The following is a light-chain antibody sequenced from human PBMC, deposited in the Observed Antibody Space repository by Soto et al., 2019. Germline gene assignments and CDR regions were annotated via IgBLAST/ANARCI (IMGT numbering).Light chain of an antibody. J-gene: IGKJ4*01. CDR2: GAS. V-gene: IGKV3-20*01. CDR3: QQYDSSLT. CDR1: QSFSGGY. Sequence: EIVLTQSPGTLSLSPGERATLSAGAGQSFSGGYLAWYQQKPGQAPRLFIYGASSRATGISARFSGSGSGTDFTLTISRLEPEDFAVYYCQQYDSSLTFGGGTKLEIK.